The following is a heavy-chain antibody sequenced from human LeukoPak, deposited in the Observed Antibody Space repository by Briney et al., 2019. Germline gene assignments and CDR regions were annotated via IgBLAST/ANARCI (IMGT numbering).Heavy chain of an antibody. Sequence: GGSLRLSCAASGFTFSSYGMHWVRQAPGKGLEGVAFIRFNGSSKYYADYVKGRFTITRDKAKNTLYLQMNSLRAEDTAVYYCAKGGNISIFGEVIPVFNYWGQGPLVTVSS. V-gene: IGHV3-30*02. CDR3: AKGGNISIFGEVIPVFNY. D-gene: IGHD3-3*01. CDR2: IRFNGSSK. CDR1: GFTFSSYG. J-gene: IGHJ4*02.